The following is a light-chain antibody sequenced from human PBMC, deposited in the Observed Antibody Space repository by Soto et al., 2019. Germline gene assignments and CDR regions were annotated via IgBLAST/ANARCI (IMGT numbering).Light chain of an antibody. V-gene: IGKV1-5*01. CDR2: GAS. Sequence: RLTQSPSSLSASVGDTVTISCRASQDISTYLAWYQQKPGKAPTLLIFGASSLHNGFPPRFAGSGSGSEFTLTINRLQPDDFATYFCQHYTLYSAPFGLGTRV. CDR3: QHYTLYSAP. J-gene: IGKJ5*01. CDR1: QDISTY.